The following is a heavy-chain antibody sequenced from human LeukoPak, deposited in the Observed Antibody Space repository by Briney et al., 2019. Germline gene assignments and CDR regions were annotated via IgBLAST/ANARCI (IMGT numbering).Heavy chain of an antibody. D-gene: IGHD2-2*02. CDR1: GGSFSGYY. CDR2: INHSGST. V-gene: IGHV4-34*01. J-gene: IGHJ1*01. Sequence: SETLSLTCAVYGGSFSGYYWSWIRQPPGKGLEWIGEINHSGSTNYNPSLKSRVTVSVDTSKNQFSLKLSSVTAADTAVYYCASPVYPGPQYFQHWGQGTLVTVSS. CDR3: ASPVYPGPQYFQH.